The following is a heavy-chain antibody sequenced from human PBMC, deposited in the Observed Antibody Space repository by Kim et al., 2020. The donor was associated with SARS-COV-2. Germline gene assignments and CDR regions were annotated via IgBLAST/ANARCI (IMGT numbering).Heavy chain of an antibody. D-gene: IGHD3-22*01. Sequence: SVKVSCKASGFTFTSSAVQWVRQARGQRLEWIGWIVVGSGNTNYAQKFQERVTITRDMSTSTAYMELSSLRSEDTAVYYCAAEGDYYDSSGYPLFDYWGKGTLVTVSS. CDR1: GFTFTSSA. V-gene: IGHV1-58*01. CDR2: IVVGSGNT. J-gene: IGHJ4*02. CDR3: AAEGDYYDSSGYPLFDY.